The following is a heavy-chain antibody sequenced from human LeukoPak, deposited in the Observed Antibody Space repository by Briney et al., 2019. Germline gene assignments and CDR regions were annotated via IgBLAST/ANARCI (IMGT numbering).Heavy chain of an antibody. Sequence: GGSLRLSCSASGFTFSSYALNWVRQAPGKGLEWVGFISSKAYGGTPEYAASVKGRFTISRDDSKGIAHLQMNSLKTEDTGVYFCTRSRDYYDSGGYSAVDYWGQGTLVTVSS. CDR3: TRSRDYYDSGGYSAVDY. CDR2: ISSKAYGGTP. D-gene: IGHD3-22*01. J-gene: IGHJ4*02. CDR1: GFTFSSYA. V-gene: IGHV3-49*04.